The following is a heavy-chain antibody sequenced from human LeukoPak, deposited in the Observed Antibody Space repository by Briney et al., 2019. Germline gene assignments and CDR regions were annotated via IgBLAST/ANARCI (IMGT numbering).Heavy chain of an antibody. CDR1: GFTFSSYA. V-gene: IGHV3-23*01. Sequence: GGSLRLSCAASGFTFSSYAMSRVRQAPGKGLEWVSAISGSGGSTYYADSVKGRFTISRDNSKNTLYLQMNSLRAEDTAVYYCAKDYRAGYDSSGYYLSYFDYWGQGTLVTVSS. D-gene: IGHD3-22*01. J-gene: IGHJ4*02. CDR3: AKDYRAGYDSSGYYLSYFDY. CDR2: ISGSGGST.